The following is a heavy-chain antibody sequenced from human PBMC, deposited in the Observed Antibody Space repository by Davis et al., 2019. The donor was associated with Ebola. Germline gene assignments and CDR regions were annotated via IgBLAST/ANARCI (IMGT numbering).Heavy chain of an antibody. D-gene: IGHD3-10*01. CDR1: GFTFSSYS. CDR3: ARDRDYYFDY. V-gene: IGHV3-21*01. CDR2: ISSSSSYI. J-gene: IGHJ4*02. Sequence: GESLKISCAASGFTFSSYSMNWVRQAPGKGLEWVSSISSSSSYIYYADSVKGRFTISRDNAKNSLYLQMNSLRAEDTAVYYCARDRDYYFDYWGQGTLVTVSS.